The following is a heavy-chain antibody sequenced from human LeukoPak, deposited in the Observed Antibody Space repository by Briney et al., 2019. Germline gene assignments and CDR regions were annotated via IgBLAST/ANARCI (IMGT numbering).Heavy chain of an antibody. D-gene: IGHD2-15*01. CDR2: IIPTLGIA. CDR3: AREGYYSGGSCYSYY. V-gene: IGHV1-69*04. Sequence: SVKVSCKASGGTFSSYAISWVRRAPGQGLEWMGRIIPTLGIANYAQKFQGRVTITADKSTSTAYMELSSLRSEDTAVYYCAREGYYSGGSCYSYYWGQGTLVTVSS. J-gene: IGHJ4*02. CDR1: GGTFSSYA.